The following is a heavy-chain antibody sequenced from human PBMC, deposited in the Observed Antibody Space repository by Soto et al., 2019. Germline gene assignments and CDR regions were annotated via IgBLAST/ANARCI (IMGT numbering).Heavy chain of an antibody. Sequence: SGPTLVKPTQTLTLTCTFSGFSLSTSGVGVGWIRQPPGKALEWLALIYWNDDKSYSHSLKRRLTITKDTSKNQVVVTLNNMDHVDTATYYCAHIVIYKGAMASDAFDIWGQGTMVTVSS. D-gene: IGHD1-26*01. CDR1: GFSLSTSGVG. CDR2: IYWNDDK. CDR3: AHIVIYKGAMASDAFDI. V-gene: IGHV2-5*01. J-gene: IGHJ3*02.